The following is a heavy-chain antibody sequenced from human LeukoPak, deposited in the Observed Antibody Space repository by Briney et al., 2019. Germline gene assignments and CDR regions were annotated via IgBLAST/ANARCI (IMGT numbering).Heavy chain of an antibody. D-gene: IGHD4-17*01. CDR2: IYYSGST. Sequence: SETLSLTCTVSGGSISSHYWSWIRQPPGKGLEWIGYIYYSGSTNYNPSLKSRVTISVDTSKNQFSLKLSSVTAADTAVYYCARHHGDYVHYWGQGTLVTVSS. J-gene: IGHJ4*02. CDR1: GGSISSHY. CDR3: ARHHGDYVHY. V-gene: IGHV4-59*11.